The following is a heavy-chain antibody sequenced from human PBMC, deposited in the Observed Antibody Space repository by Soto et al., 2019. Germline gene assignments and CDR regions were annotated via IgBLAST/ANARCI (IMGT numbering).Heavy chain of an antibody. CDR3: AREGERGSGDSVDALDI. V-gene: IGHV3-13*01. Sequence: GGSLRLSCAASGFTFCSYDMHWVRQATGKGLEWVSAIDIAGNTYYPGSVKGRFTISRENGKNSLYLQMSSLRAGDTAVYYCAREGERGSGDSVDALDIWGQGTLVTVSS. J-gene: IGHJ3*02. CDR2: IDIAGNT. D-gene: IGHD1-1*01. CDR1: GFTFCSYD.